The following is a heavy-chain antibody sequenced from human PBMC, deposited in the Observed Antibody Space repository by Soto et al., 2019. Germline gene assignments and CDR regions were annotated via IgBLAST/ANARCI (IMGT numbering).Heavy chain of an antibody. CDR2: INPNSVGT. V-gene: IGHV1-2*04. J-gene: IGHJ6*02. Sequence: EASVKVSCKASGYTFTGYYMHWVRQAPGQGLEWMGWINPNSVGTNYAQKFQGWVTMTRDTSISTAYMELSRLRSDDTAVYYCARDSGYFDSYRKGRDVLGERTTGTVS. D-gene: IGHD3-9*01. CDR3: ARDSGYFDSYRKGRDV. CDR1: GYTFTGYY.